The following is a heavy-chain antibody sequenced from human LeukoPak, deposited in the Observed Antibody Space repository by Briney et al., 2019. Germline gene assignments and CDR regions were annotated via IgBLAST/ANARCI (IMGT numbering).Heavy chain of an antibody. CDR2: IHPNSGGT. J-gene: IGHJ5*02. CDR3: ARDRYCSSTSCPMVFDP. V-gene: IGHV1-2*02. D-gene: IGHD2-2*01. Sequence: PSVKVSCKASGYTFTGYYMHWVRQAPRQGLEWMGWIHPNSGGTNYAQKFQDRVTMTRDTSISTAYMELSRLRSDDTAVYYCARDRYCSSTSCPMVFDPWGQGTLVTVSS. CDR1: GYTFTGYY.